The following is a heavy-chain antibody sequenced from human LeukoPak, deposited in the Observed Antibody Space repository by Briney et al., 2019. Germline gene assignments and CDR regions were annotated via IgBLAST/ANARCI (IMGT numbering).Heavy chain of an antibody. D-gene: IGHD5-12*01. CDR3: AREGGDPVDIVATSPSFDY. J-gene: IGHJ4*02. CDR1: GFTVSSNY. Sequence: GGSLRLSCAASGFTVSSNYMSWVRQAPGKGLEWVSVIYSGGSTYYADSVKGRFTISRDNSKNTLYLQMNSLRAEDTAVYYCAREGGDPVDIVATSPSFDYWGQGTLVTVSS. V-gene: IGHV3-53*01. CDR2: IYSGGST.